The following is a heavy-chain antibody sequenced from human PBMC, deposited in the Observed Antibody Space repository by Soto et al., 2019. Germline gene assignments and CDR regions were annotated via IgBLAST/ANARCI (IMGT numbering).Heavy chain of an antibody. CDR3: TNDRGSDY. CDR2: SFSKTDGGAI. J-gene: IGHJ4*02. CDR1: GFTFSNAW. Sequence: SGGGLVKPGGSLRLSCAASGFTFSNAWMNWVRQAPGKGLEWVGRSFSKTDGGAIEYAAPVKGRFTISRDDSKNTLYLQMDSVKAEDTAVYFCTNDRGSDYWGQGTLVTVSS. V-gene: IGHV3-15*07. D-gene: IGHD2-8*01.